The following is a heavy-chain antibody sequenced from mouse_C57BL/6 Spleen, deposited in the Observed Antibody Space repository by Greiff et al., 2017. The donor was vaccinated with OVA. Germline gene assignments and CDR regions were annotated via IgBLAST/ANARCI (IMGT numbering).Heavy chain of an antibody. CDR1: GFTFSSYA. J-gene: IGHJ2*01. V-gene: IGHV5-4*01. D-gene: IGHD5-5*01. Sequence: EVQLVESGGGLVKPGGSLKLSCAASGFTFSSYAMSWVRQTPEKRLEWVATISDGGSHTYYPDNVKGRFTISRDNAKNNLYLQMSHLKSEDTAMYYCARDEGTTGRDYWGQGTTLTVSS. CDR3: ARDEGTTGRDY. CDR2: ISDGGSHT.